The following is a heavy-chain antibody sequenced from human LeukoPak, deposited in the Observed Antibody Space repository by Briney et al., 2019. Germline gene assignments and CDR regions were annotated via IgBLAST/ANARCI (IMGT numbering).Heavy chain of an antibody. CDR2: ISSNGGST. Sequence: GLEYVSAISSNGGSTYYANSVKGRFTISRDNSKNTLYLQMGSLRAEDMAVYYCARSQYVSYFDYWGQGTLVTVSS. D-gene: IGHD2/OR15-2a*01. CDR3: ARSQYVSYFDY. J-gene: IGHJ4*02. V-gene: IGHV3-64*01.